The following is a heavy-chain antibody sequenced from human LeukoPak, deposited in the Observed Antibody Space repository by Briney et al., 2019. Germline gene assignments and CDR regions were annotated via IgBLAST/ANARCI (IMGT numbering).Heavy chain of an antibody. CDR3: VTGHYDSRMYFDL. CDR1: GFTFSTYW. J-gene: IGHJ2*01. CDR2: IKFDGSLA. V-gene: IGHV3-74*01. Sequence: PGGSLRLSCTAFGFTFSTYWIHWVRQAPGKGLVWVSQIKFDGSLASYADSVKGRFTISRDNAKNTLYLQMNSLGTEDTAVYYCVTGHYDSRMYFDLWGRGTLVTVSS. D-gene: IGHD3-16*01.